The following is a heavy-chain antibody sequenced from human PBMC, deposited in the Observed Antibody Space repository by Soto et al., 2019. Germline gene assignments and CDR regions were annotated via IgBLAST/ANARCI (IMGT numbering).Heavy chain of an antibody. Sequence: GGSLRLSCAASGFTFSSYEMNWVRQAPGKGLEWVSYISSSGSTIYYADSVKGRFTISRDNAKNSLYLQMNSLRAEDTAVYYCARDFYDILTGSLAYFDYWGQGT. CDR1: GFTFSSYE. CDR3: ARDFYDILTGSLAYFDY. D-gene: IGHD3-9*01. J-gene: IGHJ4*02. CDR2: ISSSGSTI. V-gene: IGHV3-48*03.